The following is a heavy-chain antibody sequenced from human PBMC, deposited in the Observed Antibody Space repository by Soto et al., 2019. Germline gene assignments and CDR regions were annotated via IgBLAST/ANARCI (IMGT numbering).Heavy chain of an antibody. V-gene: IGHV3-23*01. J-gene: IGHJ3*02. Sequence: EAQLLESGGDLVQPGGSLRLSCAASGFTFSSYAMSWVRQAPGKGLEWVSAISGSGGSTYYADSVKGRFTISRDNSKNTEFLQMNSLRADATAVYYCSGLRRWVGATSDRAFDIWVQGTMVTVSS. CDR1: GFTFSSYA. D-gene: IGHD1-26*01. CDR3: SGLRRWVGATSDRAFDI. CDR2: ISGSGGST.